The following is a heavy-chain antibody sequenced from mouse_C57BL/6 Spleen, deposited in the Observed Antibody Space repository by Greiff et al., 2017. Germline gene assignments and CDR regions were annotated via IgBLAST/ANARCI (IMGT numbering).Heavy chain of an antibody. J-gene: IGHJ1*03. CDR2: INPNNGGT. D-gene: IGHD2-1*01. Sequence: VQLKESGPELVKPGASVKIPCKASGYTFTDYNMDWVKQSHGKSLEWIGDINPNNGGTIYNQKFKGKATLTVDTSSSTAYMELRSLTSEDTAVYYCARIAVYYGNYGWYFDVWGTGTTVTVSS. V-gene: IGHV1-18*01. CDR1: GYTFTDYN. CDR3: ARIAVYYGNYGWYFDV.